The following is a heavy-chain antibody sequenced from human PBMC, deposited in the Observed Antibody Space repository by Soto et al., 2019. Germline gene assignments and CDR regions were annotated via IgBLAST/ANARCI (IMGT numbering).Heavy chain of an antibody. V-gene: IGHV3-30*18. Sequence: GGSLRLSCAACGVTVCSYAMDGVRQAPGKGLEWVAVISYDGSDKYYADSVKGRFTISRDNSKNTLNLQMNSLRADDTAVYYCAKALGELSPESYDYWGQGTLVTVSS. CDR3: AKALGELSPESYDY. D-gene: IGHD3-16*02. CDR2: ISYDGSDK. J-gene: IGHJ4*02. CDR1: GVTVCSYA.